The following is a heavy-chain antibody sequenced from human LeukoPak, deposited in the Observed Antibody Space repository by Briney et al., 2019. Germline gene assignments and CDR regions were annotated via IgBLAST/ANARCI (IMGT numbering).Heavy chain of an antibody. Sequence: PGGSLRLSCAASGFIFNNYWMHWVRQAPGKGLVWVSRINGDGSSTSYADPVKGRFTVSRDNAKNTLYLQMNSLRAEDTAVYYCARRGYYDSSGFGYWGQGTLVTVSS. D-gene: IGHD3-22*01. J-gene: IGHJ4*02. V-gene: IGHV3-74*01. CDR1: GFIFNNYW. CDR3: ARRGYYDSSGFGY. CDR2: INGDGSST.